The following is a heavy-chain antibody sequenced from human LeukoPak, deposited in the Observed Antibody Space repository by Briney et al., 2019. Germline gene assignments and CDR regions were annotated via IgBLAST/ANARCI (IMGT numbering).Heavy chain of an antibody. D-gene: IGHD3-10*01. Sequence: PSETLSLTCTVSGGSISSYYWSWIRQPPGKGLEWIGYIYYSGSTNYNPSLKSRVTISVDTSKNKFSLMLSSVTAADTAVYYCARHEGYYYGSWTNYAFDPWGQGTLVTVSS. CDR3: ARHEGYYYGSWTNYAFDP. CDR1: GGSISSYY. J-gene: IGHJ5*02. CDR2: IYYSGST. V-gene: IGHV4-59*08.